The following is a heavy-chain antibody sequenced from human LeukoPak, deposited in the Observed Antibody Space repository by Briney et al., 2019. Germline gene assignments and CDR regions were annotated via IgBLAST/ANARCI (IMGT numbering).Heavy chain of an antibody. D-gene: IGHD5-12*01. V-gene: IGHV1-69*05. CDR3: ARTRYSGNDPPGY. CDR1: GGTFSHYG. CDR2: IIPMFGTT. J-gene: IGHJ4*02. Sequence: SVKVSCKASGGTFSHYGISWVRQAPGQGLEWMGGIIPMFGTTNYAQKFQGRVTITTDESTSTVYMELSRLRAEDTAVYYCARTRYSGNDPPGYWGQGTLVTVSS.